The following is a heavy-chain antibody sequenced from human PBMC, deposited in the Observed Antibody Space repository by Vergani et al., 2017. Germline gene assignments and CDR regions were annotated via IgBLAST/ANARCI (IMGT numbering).Heavy chain of an antibody. V-gene: IGHV3-30*18. CDR1: GFTFSSYG. D-gene: IGHD3-22*01. CDR3: AKEQTYYYDSSGFDY. CDR2: ISYDGSNK. J-gene: IGHJ4*02. Sequence: VQLLESGGGVVQPGRSLRLSCAASGFTFSSYGMHWVRQAPGKGLEWVAVISYDGSNKYYADSVKGRFTISRDNSKNTLYLQMNSLRAEDTAVYYCAKEQTYYYDSSGFDYWGQGTLVTVSS.